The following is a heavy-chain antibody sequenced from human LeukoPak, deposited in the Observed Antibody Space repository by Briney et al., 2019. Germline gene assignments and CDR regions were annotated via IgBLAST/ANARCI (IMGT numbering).Heavy chain of an antibody. Sequence: SETLSLTCTVSGGSISNNNFYWVWLRQTPGKGLECIGSVYHSGSTSSNPSLKSRVTISADTSKNQFSLKLSSVTAADTVVYYCARAPRITIFGVVILKENYYYYMDVWGKGTTVTVSS. CDR3: ARAPRITIFGVVILKENYYYYMDV. CDR1: GGSISNNNFY. V-gene: IGHV4-39*07. CDR2: VYHSGST. D-gene: IGHD3-3*01. J-gene: IGHJ6*03.